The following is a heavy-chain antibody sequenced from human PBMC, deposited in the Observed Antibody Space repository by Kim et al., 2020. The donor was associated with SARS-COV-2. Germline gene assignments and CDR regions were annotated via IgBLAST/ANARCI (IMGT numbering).Heavy chain of an antibody. V-gene: IGHV1-69*04. CDR1: GGTFSSYA. CDR3: ARDPSLAAAGTGYYYYYMDV. CDR2: IIPILGIA. J-gene: IGHJ6*03. Sequence: SVKVSCKASGGTFSSYAISWVRQAPGQGLEWMGRIIPILGIANYAQKFQGRVTITADKSTSTAYMELSSLRSEDTAVYYCARDPSLAAAGTGYYYYYMDVWGKGTTVTVSS. D-gene: IGHD6-13*01.